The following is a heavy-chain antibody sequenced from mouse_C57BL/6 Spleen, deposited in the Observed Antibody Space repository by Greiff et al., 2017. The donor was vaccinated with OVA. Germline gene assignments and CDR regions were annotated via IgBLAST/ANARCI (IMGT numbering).Heavy chain of an antibody. CDR2: ISNGGGST. CDR3: ARPSNFYAMDY. CDR1: GFTFSDYY. V-gene: IGHV5-12*01. Sequence: EVHLVESGGGLVQPGGSLKLSCAASGFTFSDYYMYWVRQTPEKRLEWVAYISNGGGSTYYPDTVKGRFTISRDNAKNTLYLQMGRLKSEDTAMYYCARPSNFYAMDYWGQGTSGTVSS. J-gene: IGHJ4*01. D-gene: IGHD2-5*01.